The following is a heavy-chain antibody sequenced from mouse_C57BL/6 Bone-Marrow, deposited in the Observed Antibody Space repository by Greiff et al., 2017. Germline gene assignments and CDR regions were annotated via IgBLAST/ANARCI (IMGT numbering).Heavy chain of an antibody. J-gene: IGHJ4*01. V-gene: IGHV5-16*01. CDR3: ARGWGTGEYYAMDY. Sequence: EVKLLESEGGLVQPGSSMKLSCTASGFTFSDYYMAWVRQVPEKGLEWVANINYDGSSTYYLDSLKSRFIISRDNAKNILYLQMSSLKSEDTATYYCARGWGTGEYYAMDYWGQGTSVTVSS. CDR2: INYDGSST. D-gene: IGHD1-1*02. CDR1: GFTFSDYY.